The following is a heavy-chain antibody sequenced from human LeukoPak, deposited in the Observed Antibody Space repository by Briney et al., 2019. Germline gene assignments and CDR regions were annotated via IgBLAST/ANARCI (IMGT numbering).Heavy chain of an antibody. CDR3: ARGAGPDRNFDY. CDR1: GGSFSGYY. J-gene: IGHJ4*02. Sequence: SETLSLTCAVYGGSFSGYYWSWVRQHPGKGLEWIGYIYYSGSTYYNPSLKSRVTISVDTSKNQFSLKLSSVTAADTAVYYCARGAGPDRNFDYWGQGTLVTVSS. CDR2: IYYSGST. V-gene: IGHV4-31*11. D-gene: IGHD3-10*01.